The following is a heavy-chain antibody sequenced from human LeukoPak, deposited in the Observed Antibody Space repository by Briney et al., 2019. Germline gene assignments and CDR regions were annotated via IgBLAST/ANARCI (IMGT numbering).Heavy chain of an antibody. CDR1: GGSISSYY. CDR2: IYYSGST. Sequence: SETLSLTCTVSGGSISSYYWSRIRQPPVKGLEWIGYIYYSGSTNYNPSLKSRVTISVDTSKNHFSLKLSSVTAADTAIYYCARSGLTGMRQYARKNDYYYGMEFWGQGATVIVSS. CDR3: ARSGLTGMRQYARKNDYYYGMEF. J-gene: IGHJ6*02. V-gene: IGHV4-59*12. D-gene: IGHD1-1*01.